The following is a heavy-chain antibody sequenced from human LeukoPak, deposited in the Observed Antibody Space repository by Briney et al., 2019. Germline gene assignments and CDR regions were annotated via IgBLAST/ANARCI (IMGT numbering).Heavy chain of an antibody. Sequence: GGSLRLSCAASGSTFSSYSMNWVRQAPGKGLEWVSFISTGSLTIYYADSVKGRFTISRDDARNSLYLQMNRLRDEDTAVYYCARQVAATDFDFWGQGTLVTVSS. J-gene: IGHJ4*02. CDR3: ARQVAATDFDF. CDR2: ISTGSLTI. CDR1: GSTFSSYS. V-gene: IGHV3-48*02. D-gene: IGHD2-15*01.